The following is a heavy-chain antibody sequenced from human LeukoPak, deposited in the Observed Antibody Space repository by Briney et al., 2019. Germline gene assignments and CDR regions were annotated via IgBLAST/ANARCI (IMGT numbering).Heavy chain of an antibody. J-gene: IGHJ4*02. Sequence: GGSLRLSCAASGFTFSSYGMHWVRQAPGKGLEWVAFIRYDGSNKYYADSVRGRFTISRDNSKNTLYLQMNSLRADDTAVYYCTRTPVVVPAHFDYWGQGTLVTVSS. CDR3: TRTPVVVPAHFDY. CDR2: IRYDGSNK. CDR1: GFTFSSYG. V-gene: IGHV3-30*02. D-gene: IGHD2-2*01.